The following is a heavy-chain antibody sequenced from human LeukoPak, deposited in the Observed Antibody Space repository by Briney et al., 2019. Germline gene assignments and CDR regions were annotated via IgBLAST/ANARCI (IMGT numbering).Heavy chain of an antibody. CDR1: GFTFSDHY. CDR3: ARDGRHCSSTSCHQYYYYMDV. Sequence: PGGSLRLSCAASGFTFSDHYMDWVRQAPGKGLEWVGRVRNKANTYTTEYAASVKGRFTISRDDSKNSLYLQMNSLKTEDTAVYYCARDGRHCSSTSCHQYYYYMDVWGKGTTVTVSS. J-gene: IGHJ6*03. CDR2: VRNKANTYTT. D-gene: IGHD2-2*01. V-gene: IGHV3-72*01.